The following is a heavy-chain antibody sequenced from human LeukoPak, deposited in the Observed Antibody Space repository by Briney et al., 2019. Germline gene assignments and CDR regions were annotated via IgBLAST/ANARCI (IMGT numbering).Heavy chain of an antibody. D-gene: IGHD1-26*01. V-gene: IGHV1-24*01. CDR1: GYTLTELS. Sequence: ASVKVSCKVSGYTLTELSMHWVRQAPGKGLGWMGGFDPEDGETIYAQKFQGRVTMTEDTSTDTAYMELSSLRSEDTAVYYCATDPVGATGHWFDHWGQGTLVTVSS. CDR3: ATDPVGATGHWFDH. CDR2: FDPEDGET. J-gene: IGHJ5*02.